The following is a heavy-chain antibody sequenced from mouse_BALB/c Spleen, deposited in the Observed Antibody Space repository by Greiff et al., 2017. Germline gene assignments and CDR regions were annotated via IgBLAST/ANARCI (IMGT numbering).Heavy chain of an antibody. CDR3: ARGLYYRYSHWYFDV. CDR1: GFSLTSYG. V-gene: IGHV2-9*02. Sequence: QVTLKESGPGLVAPSQSLSITCTVSGFSLTSYGVHWVRQPPGKGLEWLGVIWAGGSTNYNSALMSRLSISKDNSKSQVFLKMNSLQTDDTAMYYCARGLYYRYSHWYFDVWGAGTTVTVSS. D-gene: IGHD2-14*01. J-gene: IGHJ1*01. CDR2: IWAGGST.